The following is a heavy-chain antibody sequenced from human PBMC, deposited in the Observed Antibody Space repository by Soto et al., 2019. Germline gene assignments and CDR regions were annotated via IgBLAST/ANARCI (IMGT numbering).Heavy chain of an antibody. D-gene: IGHD3-10*01. CDR3: AKAPGSHISFDY. CDR1: GFTFSSYA. Sequence: EVQLLESGGGLVQPGGSLRLSCAASGFTFSSYAMSWVRQAPGKGLEWVSAISGSGGSTYYADSVQGRFTISRDNSKNTLYLQMNSLRAEDTAVYYCAKAPGSHISFDYWGQGTLVTVSS. CDR2: ISGSGGST. V-gene: IGHV3-23*01. J-gene: IGHJ4*02.